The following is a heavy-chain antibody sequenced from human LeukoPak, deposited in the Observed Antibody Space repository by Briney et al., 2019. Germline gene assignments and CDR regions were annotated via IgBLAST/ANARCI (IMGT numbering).Heavy chain of an antibody. D-gene: IGHD5-12*01. CDR2: INPSDGST. J-gene: IGHJ3*02. CDR1: GYTFTIFH. CDR3: ARESTFRLLRNVSDI. V-gene: IGHV1-46*01. Sequence: ASVKVSCKASGYTFTIFHIHWVRQAPGQGLEWMGMINPSDGSTSYAQKFQGRVTMTSDRSTSTVAMDLSSLGSDDTAVYYCARESTFRLLRNVSDIWGQGTMVTVSS.